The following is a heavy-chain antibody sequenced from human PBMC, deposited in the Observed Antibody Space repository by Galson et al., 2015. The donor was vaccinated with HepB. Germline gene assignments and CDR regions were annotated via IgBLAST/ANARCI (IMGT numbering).Heavy chain of an antibody. CDR2: ISSSSSTI. Sequence: SLRLSCAASGFTFSSYSMNWVRQAPGKGLEWVSYISSSSSTIYCADSVKGRFTISRDNAKNSLYLQMNSLRAEDTAVYYCASLRLGELSPDNPYYFDYWGQGTLVTVSS. D-gene: IGHD3-16*02. CDR3: ASLRLGELSPDNPYYFDY. V-gene: IGHV3-48*01. CDR1: GFTFSSYS. J-gene: IGHJ4*02.